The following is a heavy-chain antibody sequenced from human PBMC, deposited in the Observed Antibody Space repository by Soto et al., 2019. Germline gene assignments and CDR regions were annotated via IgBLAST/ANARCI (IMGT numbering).Heavy chain of an antibody. D-gene: IGHD3-9*01. CDR1: GFTFSSYA. J-gene: IGHJ4*02. V-gene: IGHV3-23*01. CDR2: ISGSGGST. CDR3: VRDDYDILTGFNY. Sequence: GGSLILSCAASGFTFSSYAMSWVRQAPGKGLEWVSAISGSGGSTYYADSVKGRFTISRDNSKNTLYLQMNSLRAEDTAVYYCVRDDYDILTGFNYWGQGTLVTVSS.